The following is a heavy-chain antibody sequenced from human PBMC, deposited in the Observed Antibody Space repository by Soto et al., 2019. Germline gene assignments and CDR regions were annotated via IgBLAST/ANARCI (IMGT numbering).Heavy chain of an antibody. Sequence: QVHLVQSGAEVKKPGSSVKVSCKAPGGTFSNHAINWVRQAPGQGLEWMGRIIPIFSTTNYAQKFQGRVTMPAAVSTITAYLELSSLKQDDTAVYYCAREVAADGTFREDVFDIWGQGTLVTVSS. J-gene: IGHJ3*02. V-gene: IGHV1-69*12. D-gene: IGHD6-13*01. CDR2: IIPIFSTT. CDR1: GGTFSNHA. CDR3: AREVAADGTFREDVFDI.